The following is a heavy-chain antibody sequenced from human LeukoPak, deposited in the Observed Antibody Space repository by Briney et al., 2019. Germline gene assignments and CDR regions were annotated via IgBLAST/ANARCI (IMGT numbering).Heavy chain of an antibody. V-gene: IGHV4-39*01. CDR3: ARRAAVAGFFDY. Sequence: SETLSLTCTVSGGSIISSSYYWGWIRQPPGKGLEWIGSIYYSGSTYYNPSLKSRVTISVDTSKNQFSLKLSSVTAADTAVYYCARRAAVAGFFDYWGPRTLVTVSS. D-gene: IGHD6-19*01. CDR1: GGSIISSSYY. J-gene: IGHJ4*02. CDR2: IYYSGST.